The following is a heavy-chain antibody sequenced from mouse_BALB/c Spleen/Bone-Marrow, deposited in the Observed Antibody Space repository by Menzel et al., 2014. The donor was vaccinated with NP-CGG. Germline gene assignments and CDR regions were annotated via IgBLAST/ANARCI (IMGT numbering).Heavy chain of an antibody. Sequence: EVQLQQSGPSLVKTSQTLYITCYVTGYSITSCYWNWIRKFPGNKIEYMGYISYSGSTYYNPSLKNLISITRDTSNNHYYLQFNSLTTNDTSTYYCSIYCYYDPWFPYLGQWTLVTVSA. CDR3: SIYCYYDPWFPY. CDR2: ISYSGST. J-gene: IGHJ3*01. D-gene: IGHD1-1*01. V-gene: IGHV3-8*02. CDR1: GYSITSCY.